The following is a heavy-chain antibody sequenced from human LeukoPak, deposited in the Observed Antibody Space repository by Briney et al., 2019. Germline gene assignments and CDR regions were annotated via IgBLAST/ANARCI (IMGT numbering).Heavy chain of an antibody. CDR1: GFTFSSYG. J-gene: IGHJ4*02. CDR3: AKVRYSSGWWYLPY. CDR2: IWYDGSNK. Sequence: PGGSLRLSCAASGFTFSSYGMHWVRQAPGKGLEWVAVIWYDGSNKYYADSVKGRFTISRDNSKNTLYLQMNSLRAEDTAVYYCAKVRYSSGWWYLPYWGQGTLVTVSS. D-gene: IGHD6-19*01. V-gene: IGHV3-33*06.